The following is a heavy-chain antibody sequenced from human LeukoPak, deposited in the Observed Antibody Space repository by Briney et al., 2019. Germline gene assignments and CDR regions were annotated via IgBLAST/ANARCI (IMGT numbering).Heavy chain of an antibody. J-gene: IGHJ4*02. CDR1: GFTLSTHW. Sequence: GGSLRHSCAASGFTLSTHWMSWVRQAPGKGLEWVANIKQDESEKYYVHSVKGRFTISRDNAKNSLFLQMNSLRAEDTAVYYCARVRCSSNSCFPDYWGQGTLVTVSS. D-gene: IGHD2-2*01. CDR2: IKQDESEK. CDR3: ARVRCSSNSCFPDY. V-gene: IGHV3-7*01.